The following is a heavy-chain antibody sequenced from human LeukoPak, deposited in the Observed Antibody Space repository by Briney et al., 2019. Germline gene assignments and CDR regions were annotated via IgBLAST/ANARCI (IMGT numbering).Heavy chain of an antibody. V-gene: IGHV4-34*01. D-gene: IGHD1-14*01. CDR1: GGSFSGYY. Sequence: PSETLSLTWAVYGGSFSGYYWSWIRQPPGKGLEWIGEINHSGSTNYNPSLKSRVTISVDTSKNQFSLKLSSVTAADTAVYYCARDFTGLDYWGQGTLVTVSS. CDR3: ARDFTGLDY. J-gene: IGHJ4*02. CDR2: INHSGST.